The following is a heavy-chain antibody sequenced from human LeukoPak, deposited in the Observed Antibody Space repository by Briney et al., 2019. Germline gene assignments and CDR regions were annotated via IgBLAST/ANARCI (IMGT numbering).Heavy chain of an antibody. CDR1: GFTFSDYY. V-gene: IGHV3-11*04. J-gene: IGHJ4*02. Sequence: PGGSLRLSCAASGFTFSDYYMSWIRQAPGKGLEWVSYISSSGTTIYYADSVKGRFTISRANAKNSLYLQMNSLRAEDTAVYYCARALGYCSGGSCYSFDYWGQGTLVTVSS. CDR2: ISSSGTTI. CDR3: ARALGYCSGGSCYSFDY. D-gene: IGHD2-15*01.